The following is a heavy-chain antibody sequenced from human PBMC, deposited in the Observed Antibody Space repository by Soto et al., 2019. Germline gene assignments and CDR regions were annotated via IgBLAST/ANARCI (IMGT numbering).Heavy chain of an antibody. CDR1: GGSIGSGGYW. Sequence: QVQLQESGPGLMQPSQTLSLTCTVSGGSIGSGGYWWSWIRQHPGRGLEWIGFVSYTGNTQYNPSLKSRVNISVDTSTKQCSLKLSSVTAADTAVYYWARGTLVWGQGTLVTVSS. CDR3: ARGTLV. J-gene: IGHJ4*02. D-gene: IGHD2-2*01. V-gene: IGHV4-31*03. CDR2: VSYTGNT.